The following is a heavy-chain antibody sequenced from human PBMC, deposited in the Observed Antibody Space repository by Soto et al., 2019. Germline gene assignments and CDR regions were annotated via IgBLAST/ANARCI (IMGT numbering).Heavy chain of an antibody. J-gene: IGHJ6*02. CDR3: ARSYCSSTSCYAYYYYYGMDV. CDR2: INAGNGNT. V-gene: IGHV1-3*01. D-gene: IGHD2-2*01. CDR1: GYTFTSYA. Sequence: GASVKVSCKASGYTFTSYAMHWVRQAPGQRLEWMGWINAGNGNTKYSQKFQGRVTITRDTSASTAYMELSSLRSEDTAVYYCARSYCSSTSCYAYYYYYGMDVWGHGTTVTVSS.